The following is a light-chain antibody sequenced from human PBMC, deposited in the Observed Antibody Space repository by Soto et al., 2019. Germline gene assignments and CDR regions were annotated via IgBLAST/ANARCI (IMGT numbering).Light chain of an antibody. J-gene: IGKJ1*01. CDR3: HQYNSYRT. CDR1: QSISRW. CDR2: DAS. Sequence: DNHMTQYPTTVSASVGDRVTISYRASQSISRWLDWYQQKPGKAPKLLIYDASSLESGVPSRFSGSASGTEFTLTICSLQPDDFATYYCHQYNSYRTFGQGTKV. V-gene: IGKV1-5*01.